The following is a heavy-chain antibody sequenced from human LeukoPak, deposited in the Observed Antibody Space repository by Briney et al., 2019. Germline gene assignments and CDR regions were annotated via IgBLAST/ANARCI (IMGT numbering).Heavy chain of an antibody. J-gene: IGHJ4*02. CDR2: ISGSGGST. CDR1: GFTFSSYA. CDR3: ARDPARSVSNYYDSSGYPHYFDY. V-gene: IGHV3-23*01. D-gene: IGHD3-22*01. Sequence: GGSLRLSCAASGFTFSSYAMSWVRQAPGKGLEWVSAISGSGGSTYYADSVKGRFTISRDNAKNSLYLQMNSLRAEDTAVYYCARDPARSVSNYYDSSGYPHYFDYWGQGTLVTVSS.